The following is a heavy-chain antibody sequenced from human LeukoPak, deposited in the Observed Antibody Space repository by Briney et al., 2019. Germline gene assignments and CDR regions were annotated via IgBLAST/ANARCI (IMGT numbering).Heavy chain of an antibody. CDR2: INPSGGST. J-gene: IGHJ4*02. D-gene: IGHD3-10*01. CDR1: GYTFTSCY. CDR3: ARDELLSMVRGVLRV. V-gene: IGHV1-46*01. Sequence: ASVKVSCKASGYTFTSCYMHWVRQAPGQGLEWMGIINPSGGSTSYAQKFQGRVTMTRDTSTSTVYMELSSLRSEDTAVYYCARDELLSMVRGVLRVWGQGTLVTVSS.